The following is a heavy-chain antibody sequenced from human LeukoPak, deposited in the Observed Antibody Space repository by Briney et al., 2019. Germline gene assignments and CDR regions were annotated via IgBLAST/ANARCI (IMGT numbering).Heavy chain of an antibody. V-gene: IGHV3-30*04. D-gene: IGHD1-26*01. CDR3: ARVWWELQGVDY. CDR2: ISYDGSNK. J-gene: IGHJ4*02. Sequence: GGSLRLSCAASGFTFSSYAMHWVRQAPGKGLEWVAVISYDGSNKYYADSVKGRFTISRDNSKNTLYLQMNSLRAEDTAVYYCARVWWELQGVDYWGQGTLVTVSS. CDR1: GFTFSSYA.